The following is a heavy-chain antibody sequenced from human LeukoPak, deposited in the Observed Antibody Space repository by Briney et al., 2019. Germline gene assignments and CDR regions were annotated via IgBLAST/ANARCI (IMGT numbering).Heavy chain of an antibody. D-gene: IGHD2-8*02. J-gene: IGHJ4*02. V-gene: IGHV4-4*02. CDR1: GGSISSSNW. CDR2: ISHSGST. CDR3: ARGYYGWYYFDY. Sequence: SGTLSLTCAVSGGSISSSNWWSWVRQPPGKGLEWIGAISHSGSTNYNPSLKSRVTTSVDKSKNQLPLKLSSVTAADTAVYYCARGYYGWYYFDYWGQGTLVTVSS.